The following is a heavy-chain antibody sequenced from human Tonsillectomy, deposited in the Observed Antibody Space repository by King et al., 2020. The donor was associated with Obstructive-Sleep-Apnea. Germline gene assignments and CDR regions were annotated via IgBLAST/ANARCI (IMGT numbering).Heavy chain of an antibody. J-gene: IGHJ6*02. CDR3: ARDLLAHYYYYGMDV. D-gene: IGHD2-21*01. CDR2: IWYDGSNK. V-gene: IGHV3-33*01. Sequence: VQLVESGGGVVQPGRSLRLSCAASGFTFSSYGMHWVRQAPGKGLEWVAVIWYDGSNKYYADSVKGRFTISRDNSKNTLYPQMNSLRAEETAVYYCARDLLAHYYYYGMDVWGQGTTVTVSS. CDR1: GFTFSSYG.